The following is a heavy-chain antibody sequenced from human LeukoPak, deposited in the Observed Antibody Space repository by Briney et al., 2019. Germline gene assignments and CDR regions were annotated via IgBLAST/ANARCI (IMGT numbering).Heavy chain of an antibody. CDR2: MSPNSGNT. Sequence: ASVKVSCKASGYTFTSYDINWVRQATGQGLEWMGWMSPNSGNTGYAQKFQGRVTMTRNTSISTAYMELSSLRSEDTAVYYCARGMVGTRDKRIRYFDYWGQGTLVTVSS. CDR3: ARGMVGTRDKRIRYFDY. J-gene: IGHJ4*02. CDR1: GYTFTSYD. V-gene: IGHV1-8*01. D-gene: IGHD3-10*01.